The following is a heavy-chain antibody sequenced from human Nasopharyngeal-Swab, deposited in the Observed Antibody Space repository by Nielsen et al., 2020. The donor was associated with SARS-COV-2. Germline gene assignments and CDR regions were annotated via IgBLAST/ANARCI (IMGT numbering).Heavy chain of an antibody. CDR1: GFSLSTSGMC. Sequence: SGPTLVKPTQTLTLTCTFSGFSLSTSGMCVSWIRQPPGKALEWLALIDWDDDKYYSTSLKTRLTISKDTSKNQVVLTMTNIDPVDTATYYCARDYASGYYYYGMDVWGQGTTVTVSS. CDR3: ARDYASGYYYYGMDV. J-gene: IGHJ6*02. D-gene: IGHD4-17*01. CDR2: IDWDDDK. V-gene: IGHV2-70*01.